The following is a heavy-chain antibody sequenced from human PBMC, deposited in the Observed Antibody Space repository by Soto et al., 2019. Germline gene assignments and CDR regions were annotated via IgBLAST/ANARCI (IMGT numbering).Heavy chain of an antibody. Sequence: GWSLRLSCAASGFTFSDYYMIWIRQAPGKGLEWVAYISSSGTGIYYPDSVKGRFTISRDNAKNSLYLQMSSLRAEDTAVYYCARALSDAFEIWGQGTMGTVS. V-gene: IGHV3-11*01. CDR2: ISSSGTGI. CDR1: GFTFSDYY. CDR3: ARALSDAFEI. J-gene: IGHJ3*02.